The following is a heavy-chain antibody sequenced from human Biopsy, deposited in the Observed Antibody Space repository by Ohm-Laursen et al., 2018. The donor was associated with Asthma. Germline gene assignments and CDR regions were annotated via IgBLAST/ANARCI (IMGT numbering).Heavy chain of an antibody. CDR2: ISSSGSTI. CDR1: GFTFSDHY. D-gene: IGHD3-22*01. J-gene: IGHJ4*02. V-gene: IGHV3-11*01. Sequence: GSLRLSCAASGFTFSDHYMSWIRQAPGKGLEWVSYISSSGSTIYYADSVKGRFTISRDNAKNSLYLQMNSLRAEDTAVYYCAREGVNYYDSSGYLEYWGQGTLVTVSS. CDR3: AREGVNYYDSSGYLEY.